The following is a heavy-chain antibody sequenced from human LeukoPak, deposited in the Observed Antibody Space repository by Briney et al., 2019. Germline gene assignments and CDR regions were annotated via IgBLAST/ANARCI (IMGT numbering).Heavy chain of an antibody. CDR3: GRDMCQGDCYSSDY. V-gene: IGHV3-33*01. CDR2: IWYDGSNK. Sequence: GGSLRLSCAASGFTFSYYGMHWVRQAPGKGLEWVAVIWYDGSNKYYADSVKGRFTISRDNSKNTLYLQMNGLRAEDTAVYYCGRDMCQGDCYSSDYWGQGILVTVSS. D-gene: IGHD2-21*02. CDR1: GFTFSYYG. J-gene: IGHJ4*02.